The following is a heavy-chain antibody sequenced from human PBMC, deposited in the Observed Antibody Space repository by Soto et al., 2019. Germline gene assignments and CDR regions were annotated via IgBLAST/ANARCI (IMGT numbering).Heavy chain of an antibody. V-gene: IGHV3-23*01. Sequence: GGSLRLSCAASGFTFSSYAMSWVRQAPGKGLEWVSAISGSGGSTYYADSVKGRFTISRDNSKNTLYLQMNSLRAEDTAVYYCAKLRPHEYGDYVPQRAHFDYWGQGTLVTVSS. CDR1: GFTFSSYA. J-gene: IGHJ4*02. D-gene: IGHD4-17*01. CDR3: AKLRPHEYGDYVPQRAHFDY. CDR2: ISGSGGST.